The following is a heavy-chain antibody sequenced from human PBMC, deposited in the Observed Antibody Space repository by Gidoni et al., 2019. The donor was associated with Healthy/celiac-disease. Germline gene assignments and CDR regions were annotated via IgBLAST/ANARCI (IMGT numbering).Heavy chain of an antibody. D-gene: IGHD2-15*01. CDR2: IYYSGST. Sequence: QVQLQESGPGLVRPSEPLSLTCTVSGGSVSSGSYYWDCVRQPPGKGLEWIGYIYYSGSTNYNPSLKSRVTISVDTSKNQFYLKLSSVTAADTAVYYCARDLVLGIGCSGGSCYPYGMDVWGQGTTVTVSS. V-gene: IGHV4-61*01. CDR1: GGSVSSGSYY. CDR3: ARDLVLGIGCSGGSCYPYGMDV. J-gene: IGHJ6*02.